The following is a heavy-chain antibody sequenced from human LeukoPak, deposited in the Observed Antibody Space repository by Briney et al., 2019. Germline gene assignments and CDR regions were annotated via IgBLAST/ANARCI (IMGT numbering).Heavy chain of an antibody. CDR2: INPNSGGT. V-gene: IGHV1-2*06. CDR3: ARRSSSYVYGMDV. J-gene: IGHJ6*02. D-gene: IGHD6-13*01. Sequence: GASVKVSCKASGYTFTGYYMHWVRQAPGQGLEWMGRINPNSGGTNYAQKIQGRVTMTRDTSISTAYMELSRLRSDDTAVYYCARRSSSYVYGMDVWGQGPTVTVPS. CDR1: GYTFTGYY.